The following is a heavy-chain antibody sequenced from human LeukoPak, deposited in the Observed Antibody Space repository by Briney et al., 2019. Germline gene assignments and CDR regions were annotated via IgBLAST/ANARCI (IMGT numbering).Heavy chain of an antibody. CDR2: INPNSGGT. J-gene: IGHJ5*02. Sequence: ASVKVSCKASGYAFTGYYMHWVRQAPGQGLEWMGWINPNSGGTNYAQKFQGRVTMTRDTSISTAYMELSRLRSDDTAVYFCARGRGGAAAGKLFNYWFDPWGQGTLVTVSS. V-gene: IGHV1-2*02. CDR3: ARGRGGAAAGKLFNYWFDP. CDR1: GYAFTGYY. D-gene: IGHD6-13*01.